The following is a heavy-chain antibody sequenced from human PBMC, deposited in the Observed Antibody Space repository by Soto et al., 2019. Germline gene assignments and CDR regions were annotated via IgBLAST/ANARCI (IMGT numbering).Heavy chain of an antibody. Sequence: QITLKESGPTLVKPTQTLTLTCTFSGFSLTTTGVGVGWIRQPPGEALEWLAIIYWDDDKRYSPSLKSRLTITKDTSRNQVVLTVTNMHPVDTATYYCAHRQEGLGTGLHLRPFDMWGQGTMVTVSS. CDR3: AHRQEGLGTGLHLRPFDM. V-gene: IGHV2-5*02. CDR2: IYWDDDK. CDR1: GFSLTTTGVG. J-gene: IGHJ3*02.